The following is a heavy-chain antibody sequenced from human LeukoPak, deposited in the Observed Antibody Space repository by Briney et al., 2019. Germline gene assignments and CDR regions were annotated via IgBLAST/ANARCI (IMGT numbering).Heavy chain of an antibody. D-gene: IGHD6-13*01. Sequence: GGSLRLSCAASGFTFSSYAMHWVRQAPGKGLDWVAFISYAGTNIYYADSVKGRFAISRDNSKDTLYLEMNGLRAEDTAVYYCARSPDSSSRMFYYFDFWGQGTLVTVSS. V-gene: IGHV3-30*09. CDR3: ARSPDSSSRMFYYFDF. J-gene: IGHJ4*02. CDR1: GFTFSSYA. CDR2: ISYAGTNI.